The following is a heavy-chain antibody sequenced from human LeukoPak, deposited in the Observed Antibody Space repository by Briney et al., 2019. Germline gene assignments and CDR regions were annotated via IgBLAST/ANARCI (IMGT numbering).Heavy chain of an antibody. CDR3: ARGLRYDYIWGSYRYYYFDY. V-gene: IGHV4-34*01. J-gene: IGHJ4*02. D-gene: IGHD3-16*02. Sequence: PSETLSLTCAVYGGSFSGYYWSWIRQPPGKGLEWIGEINHSGSTNYNSSLKSRVTISVDTSKNQFSLKLSSVTAADTAVYYCARGLRYDYIWGSYRYYYFDYWGQGTLVTVSS. CDR2: INHSGST. CDR1: GGSFSGYY.